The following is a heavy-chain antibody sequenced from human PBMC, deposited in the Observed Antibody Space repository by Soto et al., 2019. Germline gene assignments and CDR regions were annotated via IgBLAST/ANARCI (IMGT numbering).Heavy chain of an antibody. CDR2: IYYSGTT. CDR3: ARLHGYCISSSCHGHYAMDV. V-gene: IGHV4-39*01. J-gene: IGHJ6*01. Sequence: QLQLQESGPGLVKPSETLSLTCTVSSASISSSSYTWGWIRQPPGKGLEWIGSIYYSGTTYYNPSLTSRVTASVYTSKSQLSGKVASVTAAHTAVYYCARLHGYCISSSCHGHYAMDVYGQRTTVTVSS. D-gene: IGHD2-2*01. CDR1: SASISSSSYT.